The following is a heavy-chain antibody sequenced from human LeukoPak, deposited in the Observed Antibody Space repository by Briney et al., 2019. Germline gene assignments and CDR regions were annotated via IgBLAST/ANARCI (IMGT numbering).Heavy chain of an antibody. V-gene: IGHV3-30*04. Sequence: QSGGSLRLSCAASGFTFISYAIHWVRQAPGKGLEWVAVISFHGTDTFYADSVKGRFTISRDNSKNTLYLQMSSLRGDDTAVYYCAKDSAIGEWGIRASLRPPDYWGQGTLVTVSS. CDR1: GFTFISYA. D-gene: IGHD3-16*01. CDR2: ISFHGTDT. J-gene: IGHJ4*02. CDR3: AKDSAIGEWGIRASLRPPDY.